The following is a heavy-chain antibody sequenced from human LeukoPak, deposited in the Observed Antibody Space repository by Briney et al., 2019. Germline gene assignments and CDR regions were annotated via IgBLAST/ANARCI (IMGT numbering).Heavy chain of an antibody. CDR2: MHYSGST. CDR3: ARFYDRSGPHFDY. J-gene: IGHJ4*02. V-gene: IGHV4-59*01. CDR1: GASISSYY. Sequence: TSETLSLTCTVSGASISSYYWSWIRQPPGKGLEWIGDMHYSGSTNYNPSLKSRVTISVDTSKNKFSLKLSSVTAADTAVYYCARFYDRSGPHFDYWGQGTLVTVSS. D-gene: IGHD3-22*01.